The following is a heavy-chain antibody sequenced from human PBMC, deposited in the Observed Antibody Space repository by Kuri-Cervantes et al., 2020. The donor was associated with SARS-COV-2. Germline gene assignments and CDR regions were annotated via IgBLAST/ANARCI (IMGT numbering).Heavy chain of an antibody. J-gene: IGHJ3*02. Sequence: GESLKISCAVSGFTFTSHAMHWVRQAPGKGLEWVALISYDGSNKFYADSVKGRFTISRDNSKNTLYLQMNSLRAEDTAVYYCAKDRRGLRFLEWLLTNDAFDIWGQGTMVTVSS. CDR3: AKDRRGLRFLEWLLTNDAFDI. V-gene: IGHV3-30*18. CDR2: ISYDGSNK. D-gene: IGHD3-3*01. CDR1: GFTFTSHA.